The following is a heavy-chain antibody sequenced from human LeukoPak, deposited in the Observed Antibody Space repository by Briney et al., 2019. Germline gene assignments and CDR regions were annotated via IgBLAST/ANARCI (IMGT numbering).Heavy chain of an antibody. D-gene: IGHD6-13*01. Sequence: GGSLRVSCAASGFTFSSDAMHCVRQAPGKGLEWVAVISYDGSNKYYADSVKGRFTISRDNSKNTLYLQMNSLRAEDTAVYYCARDLSSSWFDIYYYYYGMDGWGKGTTVTVSS. CDR2: ISYDGSNK. V-gene: IGHV3-30*04. CDR1: GFTFSSDA. J-gene: IGHJ6*04. CDR3: ARDLSSSWFDIYYYYYGMDG.